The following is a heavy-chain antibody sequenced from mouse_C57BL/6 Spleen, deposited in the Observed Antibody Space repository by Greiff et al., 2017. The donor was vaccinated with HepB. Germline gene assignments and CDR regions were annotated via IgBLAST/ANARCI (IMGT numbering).Heavy chain of an antibody. Sequence: EVQLVESGGGLVKPGGSLKLSCAASGFTFSDYGMHWVRQAPEKGLEWVAYISSGSSTIYYADTVKGRFTISRDNAKNTLFLQMTSLRSEDTAMYYCARAEGYYLAWFAYWGQGTLVTVSA. CDR2: ISSGSSTI. D-gene: IGHD2-3*01. CDR1: GFTFSDYG. J-gene: IGHJ3*01. V-gene: IGHV5-17*01. CDR3: ARAEGYYLAWFAY.